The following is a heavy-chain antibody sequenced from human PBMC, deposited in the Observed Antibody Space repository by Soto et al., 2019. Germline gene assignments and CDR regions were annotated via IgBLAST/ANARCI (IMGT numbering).Heavy chain of an antibody. J-gene: IGHJ4*02. D-gene: IGHD2-21*02. Sequence: EVQLVESGGGLVQPGGSLRLSCEGSGFTFSGHYMDWVRQAPGKGLEWLGRVRNKPNGHTTAYAASVKGRFTISRDDSKNLVYLQMNRLKSEDTTLYECTTTAITAPLFEYWGQGTLVAVSS. CDR3: TTTAITAPLFEY. V-gene: IGHV3-72*01. CDR1: GFTFSGHY. CDR2: VRNKPNGHTT.